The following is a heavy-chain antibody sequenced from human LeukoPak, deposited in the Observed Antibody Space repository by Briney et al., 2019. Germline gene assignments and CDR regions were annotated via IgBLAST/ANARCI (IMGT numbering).Heavy chain of an antibody. CDR2: IYASGST. D-gene: IGHD1-1*01. V-gene: IGHV4-61*02. J-gene: IGHJ4*02. CDR1: GGSISTGNYF. Sequence: SETLSLTCTVSGGSISTGNYFWSWIRQPAGKGLEWIGRIYASGSTNYNPSLKSRVTMSVDTSKNQFSLKLSSVTAADTAVYYCARVTWSDLRDYWGQGTLVTVSS. CDR3: ARVTWSDLRDY.